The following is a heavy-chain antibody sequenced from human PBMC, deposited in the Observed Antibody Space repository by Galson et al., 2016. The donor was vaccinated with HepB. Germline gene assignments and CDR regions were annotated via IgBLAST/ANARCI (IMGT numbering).Heavy chain of an antibody. J-gene: IGHJ4*02. CDR1: GGSVNNDHYS. CDR3: AREGSSSGWYYFDS. D-gene: IGHD6-19*01. Sequence: TLSLTCAVSGGSVNNDHYSWSWVRQLPDKGLEWIGFIYYRRTTYYNPSLKSRLTISLDTSENQFSLRLTSVTAADTAVYYCAREGSSSGWYYFDSWGQGILVTVSS. CDR2: IYYRRTT. V-gene: IGHV4-31*11.